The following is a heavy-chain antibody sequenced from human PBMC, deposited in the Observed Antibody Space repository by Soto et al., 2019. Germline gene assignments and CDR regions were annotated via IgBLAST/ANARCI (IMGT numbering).Heavy chain of an antibody. V-gene: IGHV3-21*01. CDR1: GLTFIRYS. CDR2: ISSSSSYI. D-gene: IGHD3-10*01. CDR3: ARGDFYYHREWKWLEP. Sequence: LRLSGASSGLTFIRYSMNLVLQAPFKVLEWVSSISSSSSYIYYADSVKGRFTISRDNAKNSLYLKMNRLRAEDTAVYYCARGDFYYHREWKWLEPRGQGNLVHVSS. J-gene: IGHJ5*02.